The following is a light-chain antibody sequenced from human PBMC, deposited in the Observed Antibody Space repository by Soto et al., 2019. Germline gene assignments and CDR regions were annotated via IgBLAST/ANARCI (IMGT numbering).Light chain of an antibody. CDR1: NSNIGRNT. CDR3: AAWDESPNVPV. V-gene: IGLV1-44*01. CDR2: SDN. J-gene: IGLJ3*02. Sequence: QSVLTQPPSASGTPGQRVTISCSGSNSNIGRNTVNWYQQFPGAAPNLLIHSDNERPSGVPDRFSGSRSGISASLAISGLQSEDEADYYCAAWDESPNVPVFGGGTKLTVL.